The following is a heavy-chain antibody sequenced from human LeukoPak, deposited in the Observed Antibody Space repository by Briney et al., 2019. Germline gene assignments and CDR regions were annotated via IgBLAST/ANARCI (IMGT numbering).Heavy chain of an antibody. J-gene: IGHJ4*02. CDR3: ARQVKGFLGYDY. CDR2: IIPILGTA. CDR1: GGTFSSYA. D-gene: IGHD3-3*01. Sequence: SVRVSCKASGGTFSSYAISWVRQAPGQGREWRGGIIPILGTANYPQKFQGRVTITTAESTSTAYMELSSLRSEDTAVYYCARQVKGFLGYDYWGQGTLVTVSS. V-gene: IGHV1-69*05.